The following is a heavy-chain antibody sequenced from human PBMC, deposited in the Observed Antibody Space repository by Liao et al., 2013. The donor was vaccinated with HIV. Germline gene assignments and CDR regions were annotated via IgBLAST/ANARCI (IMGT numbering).Heavy chain of an antibody. CDR1: GGSISSYY. Sequence: QVQLQESGPGLVKPSETLSLTCIVSGGSISSYYWGWIRQPPGQGLEWIGSLYYSGTTYYRPSLKSRVTISMDTSKNQFSLTLSQVTAADTAVYYCVREGARNFWSGYYSLGDDGFDIWGQGTMITVSA. V-gene: IGHV4-39*07. J-gene: IGHJ3*02. D-gene: IGHD3-3*01. CDR2: LYYSGTT. CDR3: VREGARNFWSGYYSLGDDGFDI.